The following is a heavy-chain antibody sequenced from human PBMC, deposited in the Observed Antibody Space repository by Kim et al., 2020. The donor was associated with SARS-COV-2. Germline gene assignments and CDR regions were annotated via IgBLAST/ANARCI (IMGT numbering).Heavy chain of an antibody. V-gene: IGHV4-4*02. D-gene: IGHD6-6*01. CDR3: ARQPTRKYYYGMDV. J-gene: IGHJ6*02. Sequence: NPSLKSRVNISVDKTKNQFSLKLRSVPAADTAVYYCARQPTRKYYYGMDVWGQGTTVTVSS.